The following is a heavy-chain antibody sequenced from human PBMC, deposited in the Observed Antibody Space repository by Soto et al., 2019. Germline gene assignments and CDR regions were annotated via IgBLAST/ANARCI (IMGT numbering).Heavy chain of an antibody. Sequence: GGSLRLSCAASGFTVTSNYMNWVRQPPGKGLEWASIIYSSGATYHADSVKGRFTISRDKSKNTLYLQMRNLRAEDTAIYYCARVDTYDYYYALDGRGQGTTVTVSS. CDR3: ARVDTYDYYYALDG. D-gene: IGHD5-18*01. J-gene: IGHJ6*01. CDR2: IYSSGAT. CDR1: GFTVTSNY. V-gene: IGHV3-53*01.